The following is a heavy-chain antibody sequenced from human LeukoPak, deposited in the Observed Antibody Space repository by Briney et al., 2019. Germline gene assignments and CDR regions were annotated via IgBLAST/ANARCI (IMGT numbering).Heavy chain of an antibody. V-gene: IGHV4-34*01. Sequence: PSETLSLTCAVYGGSFSGYYWSWIRQPPGKGLEWIGEINHSGSTNYNPSLKSRVTISLDTSKNQFSLKLSSVTAADTAVYYCARTTEGYCRGRSCYSYYYMDVWGKGTTVTVSS. CDR2: INHSGST. CDR1: GGSFSGYY. J-gene: IGHJ6*03. D-gene: IGHD2-15*01. CDR3: ARTTEGYCRGRSCYSYYYMDV.